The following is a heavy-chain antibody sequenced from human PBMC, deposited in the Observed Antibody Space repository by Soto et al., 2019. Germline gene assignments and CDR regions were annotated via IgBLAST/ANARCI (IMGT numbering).Heavy chain of an antibody. V-gene: IGHV1-18*01. CDR3: ARANYDFWSGYSHPPDH. Sequence: ASVKVSCKASGYTFTSYGISWVRQAPGQGLEWMGWISAYNGNTNYAQKLQGRVTMTTDTSTSTAYMELRSLRSDDTAVYYCARANYDFWSGYSHPPDHWGQGTLVTVSS. CDR2: ISAYNGNT. CDR1: GYTFTSYG. J-gene: IGHJ4*02. D-gene: IGHD3-3*01.